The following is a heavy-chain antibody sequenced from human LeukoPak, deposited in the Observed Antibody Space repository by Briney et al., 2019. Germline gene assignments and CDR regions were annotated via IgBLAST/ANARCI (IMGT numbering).Heavy chain of an antibody. CDR2: ISSSSSYI. CDR1: GFTFSSYS. Sequence: GGSLRLSCAASGFTFSSYSMNWVRQAPGKGLEWVSSISSSSSYIYYADSVKGRFTISRDNAKNSLYLQMNNLRAEDTGVYYCARVPVVTALSDYWGQGTLVTVSS. D-gene: IGHD2-21*02. J-gene: IGHJ4*02. CDR3: ARVPVVTALSDY. V-gene: IGHV3-21*01.